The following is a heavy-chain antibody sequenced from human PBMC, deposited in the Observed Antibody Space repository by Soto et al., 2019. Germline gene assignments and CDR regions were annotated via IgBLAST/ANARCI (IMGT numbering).Heavy chain of an antibody. CDR1: GYTFSSFW. CDR3: ARGPSSSSYFDY. D-gene: IGHD6-13*01. Sequence: GESLKISCQCSGYTFSSFWIAWVRQLPGKGLEWMGIIDPGDYETKYSPSFQGQVTISVARSIATAYLQWSSLEASDSAFYFCARGPSSSSYFDYWGQGTLVTVSS. V-gene: IGHV5-51*01. J-gene: IGHJ4*02. CDR2: IDPGDYET.